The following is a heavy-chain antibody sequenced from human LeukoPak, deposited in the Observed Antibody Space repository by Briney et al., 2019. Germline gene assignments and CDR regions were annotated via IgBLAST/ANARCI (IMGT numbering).Heavy chain of an antibody. V-gene: IGHV3-7*01. D-gene: IGHD6-6*01. J-gene: IGHJ4*02. Sequence: GGSLRLSCAASGFTFSNYWMTWVRQAPGRGLEWVANIKQVGSTKYYVDSLKGRFTISRDNAKNSLYLQMNSLRVEDTAMYYCARIGYSSSSLDFWGQGTLVTVSS. CDR1: GFTFSNYW. CDR2: IKQVGSTK. CDR3: ARIGYSSSSLDF.